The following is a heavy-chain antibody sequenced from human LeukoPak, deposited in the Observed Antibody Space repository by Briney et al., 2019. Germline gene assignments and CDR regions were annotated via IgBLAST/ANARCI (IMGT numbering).Heavy chain of an antibody. J-gene: IGHJ3*02. CDR1: GFTLSSYS. CDR3: ARDLNWGLLRGAFDI. D-gene: IGHD7-27*01. V-gene: IGHV3-21*01. Sequence: GGSLRFSCAASGFTLSSYSMNWVRQAPGRGLEWVSSISSSSNYIYDADSVKGRFTISRDNAKNSLFLQMNSLRAEDTAVYYCARDLNWGLLRGAFDIWGQGTMVTVSS. CDR2: ISSSSNYI.